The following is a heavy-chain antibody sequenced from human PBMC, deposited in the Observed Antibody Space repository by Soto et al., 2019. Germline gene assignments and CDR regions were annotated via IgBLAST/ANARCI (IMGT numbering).Heavy chain of an antibody. J-gene: IGHJ6*02. CDR3: ARELEPGWSYYYGMDV. CDR1: GYTFTSYG. D-gene: IGHD2-15*01. Sequence: ASVKVSCKASGYTFTSYGISWVRQAPGQGLEWMGWISAYNGNTNYAQKLQGRVTMTTDTSTSTAYMELRSLRSDDTAVYYCARELEPGWSYYYGMDVWGQGTTVTVSS. V-gene: IGHV1-18*01. CDR2: ISAYNGNT.